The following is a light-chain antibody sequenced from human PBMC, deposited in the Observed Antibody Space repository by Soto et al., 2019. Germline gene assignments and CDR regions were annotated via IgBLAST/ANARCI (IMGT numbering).Light chain of an antibody. CDR3: QPRGNWPVT. Sequence: EIVLTQSPATLYLSPGERATLSCRASQSVGSSFAWYQQKPGQAHRLLIYDASNRATGIPARFSGSGSGTDFTHNISSLEPDDCAVYYFQPRGNWPVTFGQGNRVDIK. J-gene: IGKJ1*01. CDR2: DAS. CDR1: QSVGSS. V-gene: IGKV3-11*01.